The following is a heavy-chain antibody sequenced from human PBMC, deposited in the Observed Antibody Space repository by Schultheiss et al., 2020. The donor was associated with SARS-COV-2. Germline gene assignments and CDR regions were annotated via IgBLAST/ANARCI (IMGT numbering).Heavy chain of an antibody. D-gene: IGHD2-21*01. Sequence: GGSLRLSCKGSGYSFTSYWIGWVRQMPGKGLEWMGIIYPGDSDTRYSPSFQGQVTISADKSINTAYVQWSSLKASDSAIYYCARRHISSPLFEYWGQGTLVTVSS. V-gene: IGHV5-51*01. CDR2: IYPGDSDT. CDR3: ARRHISSPLFEY. CDR1: GYSFTSYW. J-gene: IGHJ4*02.